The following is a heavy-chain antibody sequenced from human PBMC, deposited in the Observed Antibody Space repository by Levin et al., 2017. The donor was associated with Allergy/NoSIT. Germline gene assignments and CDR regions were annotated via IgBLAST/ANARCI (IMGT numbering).Heavy chain of an antibody. V-gene: IGHV5-51*01. D-gene: IGHD2-8*01. J-gene: IGHJ5*02. CDR1: GSSFTSYW. Sequence: GGSLRLSCKGSGSSFTSYWIGWVRQMPGKGLEWMGIIYPGDSDTRYSPSFQGQVTISADKSISTAYLQWSSLKASDTAMYYCARLVQGSWFDPWGQGTLVTVSS. CDR2: IYPGDSDT. CDR3: ARLVQGSWFDP.